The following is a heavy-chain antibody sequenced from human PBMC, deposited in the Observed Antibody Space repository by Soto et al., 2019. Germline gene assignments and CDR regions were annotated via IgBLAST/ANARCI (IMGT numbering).Heavy chain of an antibody. CDR1: GYTFTSYG. V-gene: IGHV1-18*01. J-gene: IGHJ6*02. CDR3: ASSDYDFWSGYYSPLGF. Sequence: ASVKVSCKASGYTFTSYGISWVRQAPGQGLEWMGWISAYNGNTNYAQKLQGRVTMTTDTSTSTAYMELRSLRSDDTAVYYCASSDYDFWSGYYSPLGFWGQGTSVTVSS. CDR2: ISAYNGNT. D-gene: IGHD3-3*01.